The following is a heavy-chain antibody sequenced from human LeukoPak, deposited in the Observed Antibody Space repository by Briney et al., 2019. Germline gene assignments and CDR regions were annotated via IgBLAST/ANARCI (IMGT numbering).Heavy chain of an antibody. D-gene: IGHD3-3*01. CDR2: IMPIFGTA. Sequence: SVKVSCKASGGTFSSYAISWVRQAPGQGLEWMGGIMPIFGTANYAQKFQGRVTITADESTSTAYMELSSLRSEDTAVYYCARGSYYDFWSGPFDYWGQGTLVTVSS. CDR1: GGTFSSYA. V-gene: IGHV1-69*13. CDR3: ARGSYYDFWSGPFDY. J-gene: IGHJ4*02.